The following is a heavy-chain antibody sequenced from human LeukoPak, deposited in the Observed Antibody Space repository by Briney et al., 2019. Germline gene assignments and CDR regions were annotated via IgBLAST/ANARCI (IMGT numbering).Heavy chain of an antibody. Sequence: GGPLRLSCAASGFTFSSYWMSWVRQAPGKGLEWVANIKQDGSEKYYVDSVKGRFTIPRDNAKNSLYLQMNSLRAEDTAVYYCARTRSYCSGGSCYYFDYWGQGTLVTVSS. CDR2: IKQDGSEK. V-gene: IGHV3-7*01. J-gene: IGHJ4*02. CDR1: GFTFSSYW. CDR3: ARTRSYCSGGSCYYFDY. D-gene: IGHD2-15*01.